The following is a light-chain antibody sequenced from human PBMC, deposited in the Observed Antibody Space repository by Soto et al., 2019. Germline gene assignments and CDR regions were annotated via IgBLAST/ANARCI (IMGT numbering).Light chain of an antibody. V-gene: IGKV3D-20*02. CDR1: QRVSSGY. J-gene: IGKJ5*01. CDR3: QQRSNWPPIT. Sequence: ETVLTQSPGTLSLSPGERATLACRSSQRVSSGYLAWYQQKPGQAPRLIXYGASNRATDIPDRFSGRGSGTDFTLTISRLEPEDFAVYYCQQRSNWPPITFGQGTRLEIK. CDR2: GAS.